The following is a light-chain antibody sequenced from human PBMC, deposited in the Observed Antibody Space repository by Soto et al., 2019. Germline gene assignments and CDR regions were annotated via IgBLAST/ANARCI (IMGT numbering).Light chain of an antibody. CDR2: EVS. CDR3: SSYTSSSTRV. CDR1: SSDVGGYNY. V-gene: IGLV2-14*01. Sequence: QSVLTQPASVSGSPGQSITISCTGTSSDVGGYNYVSWYQQHPRKAPKLMIYEVSNRPSGVSNRFSGSKSGNTASLTISGLQAEDEADYYCSSYTSSSTRVFGGGTKLTVL. J-gene: IGLJ3*02.